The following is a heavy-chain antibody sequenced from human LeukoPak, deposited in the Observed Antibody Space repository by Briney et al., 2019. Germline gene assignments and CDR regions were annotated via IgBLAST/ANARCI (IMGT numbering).Heavy chain of an antibody. CDR3: VRDGGTDWYDP. Sequence: GGSLRLSCEASGFTFSGNWMSWVRQAPGKGLEWVASINPDGSHIFYVDSVKGRFTISRDNTKSSLYLQMNSLGAEDTAMYYCVRDGGTDWYDPWGQGTLVSVSS. CDR1: GFTFSGNW. CDR2: INPDGSHI. J-gene: IGHJ5*02. D-gene: IGHD3-16*01. V-gene: IGHV3-7*01.